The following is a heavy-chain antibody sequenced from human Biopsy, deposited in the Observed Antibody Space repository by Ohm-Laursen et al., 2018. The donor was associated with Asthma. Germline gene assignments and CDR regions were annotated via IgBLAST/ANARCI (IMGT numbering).Heavy chain of an antibody. CDR3: AREGITGTTAWFDP. J-gene: IGHJ5*02. Sequence: GSSVKVSCKASGYTFTAYYIHWVRQAPGQGLEWMGRINPSSGDTNYPQNFQGRVTVTRDTSISTAYMELSRLRSDDTAVYYCAREGITGTTAWFDPWGQGTLVTVYS. CDR2: INPSSGDT. CDR1: GYTFTAYY. V-gene: IGHV1-2*06. D-gene: IGHD1-7*01.